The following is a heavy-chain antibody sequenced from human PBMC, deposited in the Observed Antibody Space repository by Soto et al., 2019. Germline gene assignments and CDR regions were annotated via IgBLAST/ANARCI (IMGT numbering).Heavy chain of an antibody. D-gene: IGHD3-9*01. CDR2: ISGSGGSP. CDR3: ARDLFTYFEDHAFDI. Sequence: GGSLRLSCVASGFTFSTYTMSWVHQAPGKGLERVSVISGSGGSPSYADSVQGRFSISRDNPKNTLYLQMNSLRAEDTAVYYCARDLFTYFEDHAFDIWGQGTMVTVSS. V-gene: IGHV3-23*01. J-gene: IGHJ3*02. CDR1: GFTFSTYT.